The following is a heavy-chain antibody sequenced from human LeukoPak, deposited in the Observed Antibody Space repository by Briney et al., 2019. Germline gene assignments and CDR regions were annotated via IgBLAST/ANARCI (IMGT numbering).Heavy chain of an antibody. CDR1: GGSFSGYY. D-gene: IGHD3-10*01. CDR3: ARLPLGAFGEVLNFDL. Sequence: SETLSLTCAVYGGSFSGYYWSWIRQPPGKGLEWIGDINHSGTTKYNPSLKSRVTLLIDTSKSHFSLRLNSVTAADTAVYYCARLPLGAFGEVLNFDLWGQGTVVIVSS. CDR2: INHSGTT. V-gene: IGHV4-34*01. J-gene: IGHJ4*02.